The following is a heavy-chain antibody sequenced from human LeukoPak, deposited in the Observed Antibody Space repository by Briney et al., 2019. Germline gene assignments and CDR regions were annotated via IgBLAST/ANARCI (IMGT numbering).Heavy chain of an antibody. Sequence: GGSLRLSCAASGFTFSSYGMHWVRQAPGKGLEWVAVISYDGSNKYYADSVKGRFTISRDNSKNTLYLQMNSLRAEDTAVYYCAKDYLEYAAAGSSDYWGQGTLVTVSS. D-gene: IGHD6-13*01. CDR3: AKDYLEYAAAGSSDY. CDR2: ISYDGSNK. J-gene: IGHJ4*02. CDR1: GFTFSSYG. V-gene: IGHV3-30*18.